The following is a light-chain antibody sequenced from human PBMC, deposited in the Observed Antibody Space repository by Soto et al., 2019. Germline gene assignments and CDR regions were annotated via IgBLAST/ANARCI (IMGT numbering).Light chain of an antibody. J-gene: IGKJ2*01. CDR3: QQYGTSPQT. CDR2: GAS. V-gene: IGKV3-20*01. CDR1: QSVSSNY. Sequence: IVLTQAPGTLSLSKGQRATLSCRASQSVSSNYLAWYQQKPGQAPRLLIHGASSRATAIPDRFSGSGSGTDFTLTISRLEPEDFAMYYCQQYGTSPQTFGQGSIVDIK.